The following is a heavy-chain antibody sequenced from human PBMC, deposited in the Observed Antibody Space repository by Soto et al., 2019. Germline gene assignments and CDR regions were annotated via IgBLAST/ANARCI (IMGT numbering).Heavy chain of an antibody. CDR3: ERDCSGGRCYSDYGMDV. V-gene: IGHV4-4*07. J-gene: IGHJ6*02. CDR1: GDSISSFY. Sequence: QVQLQESGPGLVKPSETLSLTCTVSGDSISSFYWSWIRQTAGKGLEWIGRLYVSGRTDYNPSLKSRSIMSVDRFKKRFSLKLTSVTAADTSVYYWERDCSGGRCYSDYGMDVWGQGTTVTVSS. CDR2: LYVSGRT. D-gene: IGHD2-15*01.